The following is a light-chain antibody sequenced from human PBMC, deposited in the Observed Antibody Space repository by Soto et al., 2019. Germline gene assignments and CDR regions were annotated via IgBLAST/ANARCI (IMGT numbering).Light chain of an antibody. Sequence: QAVVTQEPSLTVSPGGTVTLTCGSSTGAVTYGHYSYWFQQKPGQAPRTLIYDTITKHSWTPARFSGSLLGGKAALTLSGAQREDEAEYYCLLSYSSVAVFGGGTKLTVL. CDR3: LLSYSSVAV. J-gene: IGLJ2*01. CDR2: DTI. V-gene: IGLV7-46*01. CDR1: TGAVTYGHY.